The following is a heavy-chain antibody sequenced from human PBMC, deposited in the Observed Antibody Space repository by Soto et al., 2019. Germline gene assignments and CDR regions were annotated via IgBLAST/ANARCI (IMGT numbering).Heavy chain of an antibody. J-gene: IGHJ6*02. V-gene: IGHV1-18*01. CDR3: SNGIVVVVAATPGYYYGMDV. CDR2: ISPNNGNT. Sequence: ASVKVSCKASGYTFTSYGISWVRQAPGQGLEWMGWISPNNGNTNYAQKFQGRVTMTADESTSTAYMELSSLRSEDTAVYYCSNGIVVVVAATPGYYYGMDVWGQGTTVTVS. D-gene: IGHD2-15*01. CDR1: GYTFTSYG.